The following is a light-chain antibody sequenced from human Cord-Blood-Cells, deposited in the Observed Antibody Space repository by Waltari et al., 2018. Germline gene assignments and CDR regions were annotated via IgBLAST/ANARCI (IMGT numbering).Light chain of an antibody. V-gene: IGKV1-39*01. CDR3: QQSYSTPYT. CDR2: AAS. CDR1: QSISSY. J-gene: IGKJ2*01. Sequence: DIQTTQSPSSLSASVGDRVTITCRASQSISSYLNWYHQKPGKAPKLLIYAASSLQSGVPSRFSGSGSGTDFTLTISSLQPEDFATYYCQQSYSTPYTFGQGTKLEIK.